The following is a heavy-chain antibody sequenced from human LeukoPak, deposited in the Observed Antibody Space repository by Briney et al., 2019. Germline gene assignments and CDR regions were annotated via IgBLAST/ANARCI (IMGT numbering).Heavy chain of an antibody. D-gene: IGHD3-22*01. Sequence: GASVKASCKASGYTFTSYGISWVRQAPGQGLEWMGWISAYNGNTNYAQKLQGRVTMTTDTSTSTAYMELRSLRSDDTAVYYCARDLLPGSYYYDPLGYWGQGTLVTVSS. CDR3: ARDLLPGSYYYDPLGY. CDR1: GYTFTSYG. J-gene: IGHJ4*02. V-gene: IGHV1-18*01. CDR2: ISAYNGNT.